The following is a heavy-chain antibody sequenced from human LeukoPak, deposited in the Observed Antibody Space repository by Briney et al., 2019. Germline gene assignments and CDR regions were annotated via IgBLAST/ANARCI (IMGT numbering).Heavy chain of an antibody. CDR3: ARDYCSSTSCLFDY. V-gene: IGHV1-2*06. D-gene: IGHD2-2*01. CDR2: INPSSGDT. Sequence: GASVKVSCKASGYTFTGYHIHWVRQAPGQGLEWMGRINPSSGDTNYAQNFQGRVTMTRDTSINTAYMELSRLRSDDTAVYYCARDYCSSTSCLFDYWGQGTLVTVSS. J-gene: IGHJ4*02. CDR1: GYTFTGYH.